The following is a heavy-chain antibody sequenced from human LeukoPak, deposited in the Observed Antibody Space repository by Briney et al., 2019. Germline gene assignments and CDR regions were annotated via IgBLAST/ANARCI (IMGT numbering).Heavy chain of an antibody. J-gene: IGHJ4*02. CDR1: GFTFSSYW. V-gene: IGHV3-7*01. Sequence: GGSLRLSCAASGFTFSSYWMSWVRQAPGKGLEWVANIKQDGSEKYYVDSVKGRFTISRDNAKNSPYLQMNSLRAEDTAVYYCARDTTIFGVVTTSFDYWGQGTLVTVSS. CDR2: IKQDGSEK. CDR3: ARDTTIFGVVTTSFDY. D-gene: IGHD3-3*01.